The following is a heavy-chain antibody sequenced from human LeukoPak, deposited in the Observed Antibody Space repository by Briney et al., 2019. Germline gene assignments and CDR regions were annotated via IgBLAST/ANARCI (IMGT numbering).Heavy chain of an antibody. J-gene: IGHJ4*02. CDR1: GFIFSSYA. CDR2: ISGGGDST. CDR3: AKGLYYYGSGALAY. Sequence: GGSLRLSCAASGFIFSSYAMTWVRQAPGKGLEWVSGISGGGDSTYYADSVKGRFTISRDNSKNTVYLQMNSLRAEDTAVYYCAKGLYYYGSGALAYWGQGTMVTVSS. D-gene: IGHD3-10*01. V-gene: IGHV3-23*01.